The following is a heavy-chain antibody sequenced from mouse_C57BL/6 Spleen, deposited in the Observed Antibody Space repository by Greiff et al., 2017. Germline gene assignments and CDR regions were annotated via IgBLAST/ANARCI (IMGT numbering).Heavy chain of an antibody. CDR2: IDPSDSYT. V-gene: IGHV1-69*01. Sequence: QVQLQQPGAELVMPGASVQLSCKASGYTFTSYWMHWVKQRPGQGLEWIGEIDPSDSYTNYNQKFKGKSTLTVDKSSSTAYMQLSSLTSEDSAVYYCARTLIYYYGSSPYYYAMDYWGQGTSVTVSS. D-gene: IGHD1-1*01. CDR1: GYTFTSYW. J-gene: IGHJ4*01. CDR3: ARTLIYYYGSSPYYYAMDY.